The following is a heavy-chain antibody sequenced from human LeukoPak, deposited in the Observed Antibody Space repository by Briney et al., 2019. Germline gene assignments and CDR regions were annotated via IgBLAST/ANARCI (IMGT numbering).Heavy chain of an antibody. D-gene: IGHD3-10*01. CDR2: IYRGPA. J-gene: IGHJ5*02. Sequence: PSQTLSLTCTVFGYAIISGGFSWNWIRQPPGKGLEWIGCIYRGPAHYNPSLKSRFTISVDRPKNQFFLNVTSLTAADTAVYYCARSRQASGLFSSWGQGTLVVVSS. CDR1: GYAIISGGFS. V-gene: IGHV4-30-2*01. CDR3: ARSRQASGLFSS.